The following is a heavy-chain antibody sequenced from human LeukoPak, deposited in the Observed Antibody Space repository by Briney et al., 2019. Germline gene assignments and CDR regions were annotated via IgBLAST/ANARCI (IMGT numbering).Heavy chain of an antibody. CDR3: ARERDFSSGVFDY. D-gene: IGHD3-3*01. V-gene: IGHV4-59*12. CDR1: GVSISPYY. CDR2: IYYSGST. Sequence: SETLSLTCTVSGVSISPYYWSWLRQPPGKGLESIGYIYYSGSTNYNPSLKSRVTISVDTSKNQFSLRLSSVTAADTAVYYCARERDFSSGVFDYWGLGILVTVSS. J-gene: IGHJ4*02.